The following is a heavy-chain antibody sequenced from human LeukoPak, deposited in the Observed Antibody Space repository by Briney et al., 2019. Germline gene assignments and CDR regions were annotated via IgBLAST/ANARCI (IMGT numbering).Heavy chain of an antibody. D-gene: IGHD3-10*01. Sequence: SETLSLTCTVSGGSISSYYWSWIRQPPGKGLEWIGYIYYSGSTNYNPSLKSRVTISVDTSKNQFSLKLSSVTAADTAVYYCARFGDYGSGSYYEFDYWGQGTLVTVSS. CDR3: ARFGDYGSGSYYEFDY. J-gene: IGHJ4*02. CDR2: IYYSGST. CDR1: GGSISSYY. V-gene: IGHV4-59*01.